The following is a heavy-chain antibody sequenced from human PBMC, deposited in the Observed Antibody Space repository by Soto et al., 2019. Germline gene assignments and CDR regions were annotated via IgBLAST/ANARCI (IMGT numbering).Heavy chain of an antibody. J-gene: IGHJ4*02. V-gene: IGHV1-2*02. CDR3: ARVLYRNGKHA. Sequence: QVQLLQSGSDVKKPGASFTVSCKASGYIFSDYYIHWVRQAPGQGLEWMGWIDPRNGGTKYAQKFQDRLTMTTDTSTSTAFLELRRLRLDDTAVFFCARVLYRNGKHAWGQGTLVTVSS. CDR2: IDPRNGGT. CDR1: GYIFSDYY.